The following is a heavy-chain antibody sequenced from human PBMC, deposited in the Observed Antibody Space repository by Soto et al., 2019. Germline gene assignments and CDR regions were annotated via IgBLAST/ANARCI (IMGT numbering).Heavy chain of an antibody. CDR1: GFTFSSYA. V-gene: IGHV3-23*01. CDR2: ISVSGGST. Sequence: EVQLLESGGGLVQPGGSLRLSCAASGFTFSSYAMSWVRQAPGKGLEWVSAISVSGGSTYYADSVKGRFTISRDNSKNTLYLQMNSLRAEDTAVYYCAKGNYDFWSGYSFDYWGQGTLVTVSS. D-gene: IGHD3-3*01. CDR3: AKGNYDFWSGYSFDY. J-gene: IGHJ4*02.